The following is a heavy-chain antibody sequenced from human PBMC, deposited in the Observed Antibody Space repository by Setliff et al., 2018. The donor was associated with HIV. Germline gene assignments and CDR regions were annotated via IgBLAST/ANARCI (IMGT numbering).Heavy chain of an antibody. J-gene: IGHJ3*02. D-gene: IGHD4-17*01. CDR3: ARGTTLNVVPDASDI. CDR2: IYHAGNT. Sequence: PSETLSLTCTVTGYSISSGYYWAWIRQPPGKGLEWIGYIYHAGNTYYNPSLKSRVTISVDTSKNQISLRLNSLTAADTAVYYCARGTTLNVVPDASDIWGQGTMVTVSS. V-gene: IGHV4-38-2*02. CDR1: GYSISSGYY.